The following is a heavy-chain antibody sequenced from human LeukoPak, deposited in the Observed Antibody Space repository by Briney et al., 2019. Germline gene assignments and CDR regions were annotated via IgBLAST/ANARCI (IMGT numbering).Heavy chain of an antibody. D-gene: IGHD4-17*01. CDR3: ARDGYGEDYYYMDV. CDR1: GYTFTRND. V-gene: IGHV1-46*01. Sequence: ASVKVSCKTSGYTFTRNDINWVRQAPGQGLEWMGIINRSGGRTIYAQKFQGRVTMTRDTSTSTVYMELSSLRSEDTAVYYCARDGYGEDYYYMDVWGKGTTVTISS. CDR2: INRSGGRT. J-gene: IGHJ6*03.